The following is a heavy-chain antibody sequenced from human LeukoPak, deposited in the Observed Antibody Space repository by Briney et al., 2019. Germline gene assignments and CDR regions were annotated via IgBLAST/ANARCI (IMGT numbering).Heavy chain of an antibody. CDR3: FIQEEDGLRYFDWFRTHYFDY. CDR2: IRYDGSNK. Sequence: PGGSLRLSCAASGFTFSSYGMHWVRQAPGKRLEWLAFIRYDGSNKYYADSVKGRFTISRDNAKNSLYLQMNSLRDEDTAVYYFFIQEEDGLRYFDWFRTHYFDYWGQGALVTVSS. J-gene: IGHJ4*02. CDR1: GFTFSSYG. D-gene: IGHD3-9*01. V-gene: IGHV3-30*02.